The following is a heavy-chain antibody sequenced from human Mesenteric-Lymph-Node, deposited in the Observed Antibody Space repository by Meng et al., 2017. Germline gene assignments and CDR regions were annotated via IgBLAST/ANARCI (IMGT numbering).Heavy chain of an antibody. Sequence: QGQLQQWGAGLLKPSETLSLTWAVYGGSFSGYYWSWIRQPPGKGLEWIGEINRSGSTNYNPSLKSRVTISVDTSKNQFSLKLTSVTAADTAVYYCARGGYYSFDYWGQGTLVTVSS. CDR1: GGSFSGYY. CDR2: INRSGST. D-gene: IGHD5-18*01. V-gene: IGHV4-34*01. J-gene: IGHJ4*02. CDR3: ARGGYYSFDY.